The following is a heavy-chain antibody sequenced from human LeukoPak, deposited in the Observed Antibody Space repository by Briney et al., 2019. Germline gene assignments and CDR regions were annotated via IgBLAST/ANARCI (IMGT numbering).Heavy chain of an antibody. Sequence: SETLSLTCTVSGGSISSAGYYWDWIRQPPGKGLEWVGDISYSGSPNYNPSLRSRATISLDTSKNQVSLKLSSISAADTAVYYCARHGRGEAAVSGLDPWGQGTLVTVSS. CDR2: ISYSGSP. D-gene: IGHD3-10*01. V-gene: IGHV4-39*01. J-gene: IGHJ5*02. CDR3: ARHGRGEAAVSGLDP. CDR1: GGSISSAGYY.